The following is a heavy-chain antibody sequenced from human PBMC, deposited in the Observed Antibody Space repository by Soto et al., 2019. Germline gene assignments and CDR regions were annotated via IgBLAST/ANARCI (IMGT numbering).Heavy chain of an antibody. CDR1: GGSFSGYY. J-gene: IGHJ5*02. CDR2: INHSGST. D-gene: IGHD6-13*01. CDR3: ARTAPDSSWYYDNSHWFDP. Sequence: QVQLQQWGAGLLKPSETLSLTCAVSGGSFSGYYWSWIRQPPGKGLEWIGEINHSGSTNYNPSLKSRFTISVDTSKNQFSLKLSSVTAADTAVYYCARTAPDSSWYYDNSHWFDPWGQGTLVTVSS. V-gene: IGHV4-34*01.